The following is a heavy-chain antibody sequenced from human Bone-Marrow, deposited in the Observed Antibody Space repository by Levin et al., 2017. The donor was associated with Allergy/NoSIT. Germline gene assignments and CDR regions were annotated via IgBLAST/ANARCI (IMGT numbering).Heavy chain of an antibody. V-gene: IGHV1-2*06. Sequence: ASVKVSCKASGYTFTGYYMHWVRQAPGQGLEWMGRINPNSGGTNYAQKFQGRVTMTRDTSISTAYMELSRLRSDDTAVYYCARAPHDYGDYLPFGYWGQGTLVTVSS. J-gene: IGHJ4*02. CDR2: INPNSGGT. CDR3: ARAPHDYGDYLPFGY. CDR1: GYTFTGYY. D-gene: IGHD4-17*01.